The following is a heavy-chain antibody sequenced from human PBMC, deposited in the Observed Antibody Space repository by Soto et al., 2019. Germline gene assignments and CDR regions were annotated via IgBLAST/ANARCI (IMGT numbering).Heavy chain of an antibody. CDR1: GFTLNDYY. J-gene: IGHJ4*02. CDR3: ARDPVTAD. V-gene: IGHV3-7*03. CDR2: IKGDGSDP. Sequence: AGSLRLSCATSGFTLNDYYISWVRQVPGKGLEWVGNIKGDGSDPHYVDSVKGRFTISRDNAENLISLQMNHLRVEDTAMYYCARDPVTADWGQGTPVTVPQ.